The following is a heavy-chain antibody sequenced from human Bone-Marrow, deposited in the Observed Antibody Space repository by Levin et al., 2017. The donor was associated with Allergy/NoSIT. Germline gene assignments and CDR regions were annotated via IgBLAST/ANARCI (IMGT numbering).Heavy chain of an antibody. V-gene: IGHV3-30-3*01. CDR2: ISYDGSNK. Sequence: SCAASGFTFSSYAMHWVRQAPGKGLEWVAVISYDGSNKYYADSVKGRFTISRDNSKNTLYLQMNSLRAEDTAVYYCARDSEPKMYSSSWIDYWGQGTLVTVSS. CDR1: GFTFSSYA. J-gene: IGHJ4*02. D-gene: IGHD6-13*01. CDR3: ARDSEPKMYSSSWIDY.